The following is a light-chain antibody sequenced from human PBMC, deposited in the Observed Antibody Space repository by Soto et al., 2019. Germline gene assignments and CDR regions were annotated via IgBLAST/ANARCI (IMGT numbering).Light chain of an antibody. CDR3: QQSYITPWT. CDR2: AAS. CDR1: QSISSY. V-gene: IGKV1-39*01. Sequence: DIQMTQSPSSLSASLGDRVTITCRASQSISSYLNCYQHKPGKAPKLLIQAASSLQTGVPPRFGGSASGTNFTLAISGLQAEDFATYYCQQSYITPWTFGQGTKVDIK. J-gene: IGKJ1*01.